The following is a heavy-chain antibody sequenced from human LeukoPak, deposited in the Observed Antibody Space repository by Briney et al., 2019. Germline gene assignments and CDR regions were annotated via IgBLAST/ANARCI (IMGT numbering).Heavy chain of an antibody. Sequence: ASVKVSCKASGYTFTGYFMHWVRQAPGQGLEWMGWINTNSGGTKYAQKFQGRVTMTRDTSIRTAYMELSSLRSDDTAVYYCASDNSGNPPFDPWGQGTLVTVS. V-gene: IGHV1-2*02. CDR3: ASDNSGNPPFDP. CDR2: INTNSGGT. J-gene: IGHJ5*02. D-gene: IGHD5-12*01. CDR1: GYTFTGYF.